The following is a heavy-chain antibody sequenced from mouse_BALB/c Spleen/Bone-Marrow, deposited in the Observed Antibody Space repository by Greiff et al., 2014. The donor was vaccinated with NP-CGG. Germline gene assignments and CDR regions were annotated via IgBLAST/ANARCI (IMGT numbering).Heavy chain of an antibody. CDR3: ARQLLYAMDY. CDR2: ISSGGSYT. V-gene: IGHV5-9*02. J-gene: IGHJ4*01. D-gene: IGHD2-12*01. Sequence: DVQLVESGGGLVKPGGSLKLSCAASGFAFSSYEMSWVRQTPEKRLEWVATISSGGSYTYYPDSVKGRFTSSRDNARNTLYLQMSSLRSEDTALYYCARQLLYAMDYWGQGTSVTVSS. CDR1: GFAFSSYE.